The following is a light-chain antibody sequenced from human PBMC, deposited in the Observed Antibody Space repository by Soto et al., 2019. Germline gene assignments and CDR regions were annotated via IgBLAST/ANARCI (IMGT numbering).Light chain of an antibody. V-gene: IGKV3-20*01. CDR1: QSVSSSY. Sequence: EIVLTHSQGTLSLSPGERATLSSRASQSVSSSYLSWYRQKPGPAHRLIIYGECSTATGIKGRFSGSGSGTDITLTISRLEPEDVAVYYCQQYGSQGTFGQGTKVDIK. J-gene: IGKJ1*01. CDR3: QQYGSQGT. CDR2: GEC.